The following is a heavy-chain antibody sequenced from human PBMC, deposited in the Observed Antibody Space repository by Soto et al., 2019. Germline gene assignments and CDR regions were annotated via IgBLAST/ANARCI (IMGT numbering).Heavy chain of an antibody. D-gene: IGHD2-2*01. V-gene: IGHV4-4*02. CDR3: ARKLGYCSSTSCYAVSGFDY. J-gene: IGHJ4*02. CDR2: IYHSGST. CDR1: GGSISSSNW. Sequence: SETLSLTCAVSGGSISSSNWWSWVRQPPGKGLEWIGEIYHSGSTNYNPSLKSRVTISVDKSKNQFSLKLSSVTAADTAVYYCARKLGYCSSTSCYAVSGFDYWGQGTLVTVSS.